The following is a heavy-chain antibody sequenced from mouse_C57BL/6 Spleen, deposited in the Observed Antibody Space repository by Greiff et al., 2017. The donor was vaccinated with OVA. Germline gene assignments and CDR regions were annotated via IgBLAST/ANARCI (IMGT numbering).Heavy chain of an antibody. Sequence: VQLQQSVAELVRPGASVKLSCTASGFNIKNTYMHWVKQRPEQGLEWIGRIDPANGNTKYAPKFPGKATITADTSSNTAYLQLSSLTSEDTAIYYCALHYYGSSYDAMDYWGQGTSVTVSS. CDR2: IDPANGNT. V-gene: IGHV14-3*01. CDR3: ALHYYGSSYDAMDY. J-gene: IGHJ4*01. D-gene: IGHD1-1*01. CDR1: GFNIKNTY.